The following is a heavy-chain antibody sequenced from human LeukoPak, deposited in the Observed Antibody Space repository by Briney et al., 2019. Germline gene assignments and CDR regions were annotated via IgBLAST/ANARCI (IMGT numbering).Heavy chain of an antibody. CDR3: ARMAMDPAMVTNFFDL. CDR1: GYTFTDYY. D-gene: IGHD5-18*01. J-gene: IGHJ4*02. Sequence: APVKISCKASGYTFTDYYMYWVRQAPGQGLECMGVIHPSGGSTTYAQKFQGRVTLTKDTTTSTVYIELSSLRSDDTAVYYCARMAMDPAMVTNFFDLWGQGTLLTVSA. CDR2: IHPSGGST. V-gene: IGHV1-46*01.